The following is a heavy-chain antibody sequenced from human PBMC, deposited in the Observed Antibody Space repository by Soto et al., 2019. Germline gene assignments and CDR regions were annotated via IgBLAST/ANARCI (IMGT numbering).Heavy chain of an antibody. CDR1: GDTLSTYA. D-gene: IGHD3-10*01. CDR3: ARGPIVRGVALYGMDV. Sequence: QVQLVQSGAEVKKPGSSVKVSCKASGDTLSTYAISWVRQAPGQGLQWMGGIIPVIGTPNYAQKFQGRVTITADESTSTAYMELSSLRSEDTAVYYCARGPIVRGVALYGMDVRGQGTTVTVSS. J-gene: IGHJ6*02. V-gene: IGHV1-69*01. CDR2: IIPVIGTP.